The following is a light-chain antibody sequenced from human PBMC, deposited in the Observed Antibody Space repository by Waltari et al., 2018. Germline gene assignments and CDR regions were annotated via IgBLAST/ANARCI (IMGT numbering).Light chain of an antibody. V-gene: IGLV4-69*01. Sequence: QLVLTQPPSASASLGASVKLTCTLSSGHSSNAIPWHQQQPEKGPRYLMKVNRDGRHNKGDGNPDRFSGSSSGAERYLTISRLRSEDEADYYCQTWGTGILVFGTGTKVTVL. CDR2: VNRDGRH. CDR1: SGHSSNA. CDR3: QTWGTGILV. J-gene: IGLJ1*01.